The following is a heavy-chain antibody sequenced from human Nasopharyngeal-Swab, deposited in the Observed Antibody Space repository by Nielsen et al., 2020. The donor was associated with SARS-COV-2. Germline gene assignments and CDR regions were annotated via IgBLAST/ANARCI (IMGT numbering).Heavy chain of an antibody. CDR2: ITSSSTYM. Sequence: WIRQPPGEGLEWVSSITSSSTYMYYTDSVKGRFTISRDNSKNTLCLQMNSLRAEDTAVYYCAKGKNYGDPSSYNWFDPWGQGTLVTVSS. D-gene: IGHD4-17*01. J-gene: IGHJ5*02. V-gene: IGHV3-21*04. CDR3: AKGKNYGDPSSYNWFDP.